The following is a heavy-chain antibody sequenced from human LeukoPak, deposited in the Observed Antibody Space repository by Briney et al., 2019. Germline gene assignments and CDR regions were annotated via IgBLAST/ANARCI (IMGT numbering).Heavy chain of an antibody. Sequence: GGSVKVSCKASGGTFSSYAISWVRQGPGQGLEWMGQIIPMCGTANYAQTVQGGVTITADESTSTEYMELSSLRSEDTAVYYCATYYYGSGSYYNPEHYFDYSGPGTLVTVSS. CDR1: GGTFSSYA. CDR2: IIPMCGTA. CDR3: ATYYYGSGSYYNPEHYFDY. D-gene: IGHD3-10*01. V-gene: IGHV1-69*13. J-gene: IGHJ4*02.